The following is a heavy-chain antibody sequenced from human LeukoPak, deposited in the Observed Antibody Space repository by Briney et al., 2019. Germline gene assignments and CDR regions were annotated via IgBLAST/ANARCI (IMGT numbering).Heavy chain of an antibody. CDR3: ARADTSSWFVDY. CDR1: GYTFTSNN. Sequence: ASVKVSCKASGYTFTSNNINWVRQAPGQGLEWMGWMDPNSADTAYAQKFQGRVAMTRDTSISTAYMELSSLRSEDTAVYYCARADTSSWFVDYWGQGTLVTVSS. J-gene: IGHJ4*02. D-gene: IGHD6-13*01. V-gene: IGHV1-8*01. CDR2: MDPNSADT.